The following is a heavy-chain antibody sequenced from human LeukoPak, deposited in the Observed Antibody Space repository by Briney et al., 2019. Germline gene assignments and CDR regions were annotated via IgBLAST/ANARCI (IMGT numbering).Heavy chain of an antibody. CDR3: ARQATEMATMDDAFDI. Sequence: GESLKISCKGSGYSFTSYWFGWVRQMPGKGLEWMGIIYPGDSDTRYSPSFQGQVTISADKSISTAYLQWSSLKASDTAMYYCARQATEMATMDDAFDIWGQGTMVTVSS. J-gene: IGHJ3*02. V-gene: IGHV5-51*01. CDR1: GYSFTSYW. CDR2: IYPGDSDT. D-gene: IGHD5-24*01.